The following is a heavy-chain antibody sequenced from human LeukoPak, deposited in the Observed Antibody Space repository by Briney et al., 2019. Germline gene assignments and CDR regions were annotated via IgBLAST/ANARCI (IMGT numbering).Heavy chain of an antibody. CDR3: ARGHYDYVWGSYRYGYYYYMDV. V-gene: IGHV3-53*01. Sequence: GGSLRLSCAASGLTVSSNSMSWVRQAPGKGLEWVSFIYSGGSTYYADSVKGRFTISRDNSKNTLYLQMNSLRAEDTAVYYCARGHYDYVWGSYRYGYYYYMDVWGKGTTVTISS. CDR1: GLTVSSNS. CDR2: IYSGGST. D-gene: IGHD3-16*02. J-gene: IGHJ6*03.